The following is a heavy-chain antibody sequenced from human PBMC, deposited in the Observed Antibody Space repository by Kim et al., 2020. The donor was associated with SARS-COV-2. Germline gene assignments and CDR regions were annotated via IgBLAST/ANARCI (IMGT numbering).Heavy chain of an antibody. CDR2: IYFDGTNE. J-gene: IGHJ4*01. V-gene: IGHV3-33*01. Sequence: GGSLRLSCVASGFNFNNYVMHWVRQAPGKGLEWVANIYFDGTNENYADSVRGRFSISRDNSKNTLFLQMNSLSVEDTAVYYCARASESLSMTTCFDCWG. CDR1: GFNFNNYV. D-gene: IGHD1-1*01. CDR3: ARASESLSMTTCFDC.